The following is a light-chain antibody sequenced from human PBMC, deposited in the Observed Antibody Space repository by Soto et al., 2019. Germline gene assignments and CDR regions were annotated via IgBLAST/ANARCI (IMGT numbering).Light chain of an antibody. CDR2: GNN. Sequence: QSMVTQPPSASGALGQRVTISCTGSSSNIGAGYDVHWYQQFPGRAPRLLIFGNNNRPSGVPDRFSGSKSGTSASLDISGLQAEDEADYYCQSFDTRLTSVVFGGGTKLAVL. J-gene: IGLJ2*01. V-gene: IGLV1-40*01. CDR3: QSFDTRLTSVV. CDR1: SSNIGAGYD.